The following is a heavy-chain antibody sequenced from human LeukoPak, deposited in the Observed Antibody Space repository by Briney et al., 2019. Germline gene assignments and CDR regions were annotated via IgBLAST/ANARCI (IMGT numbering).Heavy chain of an antibody. CDR2: MNPNSGGR. D-gene: IGHD3-10*01. J-gene: IGHJ5*02. CDR1: GYTFTGYY. Sequence: ASVKVSCKASGYTFTGYYMHWVRQAPGQGLEWMGWMNPNSGGRNYAQKFQGRVTMTRDTSISTAYMELSRLRSDDTAVYYCARVPNVLLWFGELTDENWFDPWGQGTLVTVSS. CDR3: ARVPNVLLWFGELTDENWFDP. V-gene: IGHV1-2*02.